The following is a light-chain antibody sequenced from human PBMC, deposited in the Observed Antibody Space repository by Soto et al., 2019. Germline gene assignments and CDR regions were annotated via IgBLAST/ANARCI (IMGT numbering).Light chain of an antibody. Sequence: QSVLTQPASVSGSPGQSITISCTGTSSDVGSYNLVSRYQQHPGKAPKLMIYEGSKRPSGVSNRFSGSKSGNTASLTISGLQAEDEADYYCCSYAGSSTLDVVFGGGTKLTVL. CDR2: EGS. CDR3: CSYAGSSTLDVV. J-gene: IGLJ2*01. CDR1: SSDVGSYNL. V-gene: IGLV2-23*01.